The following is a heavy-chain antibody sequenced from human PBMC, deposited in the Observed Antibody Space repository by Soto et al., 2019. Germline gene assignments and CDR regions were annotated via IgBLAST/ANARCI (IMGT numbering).Heavy chain of an antibody. D-gene: IGHD1-26*01. J-gene: IGHJ4*02. CDR1: GYTFTGHY. CDR2: IGPESGAT. CDR3: GRGRSGQIVIFY. Sequence: ASVKVSCKTSGYTFTGHYIHWVRQAPQQGPEWMGEIGPESGATRYAEKFRGRVAMTMDTSITTVYMELRNLSPDDTAVYYCGRGRSGQIVIFYWGQGTPVTVSS. V-gene: IGHV1-2*02.